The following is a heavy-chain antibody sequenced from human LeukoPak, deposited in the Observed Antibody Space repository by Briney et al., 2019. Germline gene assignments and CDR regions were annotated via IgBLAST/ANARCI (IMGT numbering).Heavy chain of an antibody. CDR3: ARGQEWLEAFDF. D-gene: IGHD6-19*01. Sequence: GASVKVSCKASGYTFTGYYMHWVRQAPGQGLEWMGRINLNSGGTNYAQKFQGRVTMTRDTSINTAYMELYRLRSDDTAVYYCARGQEWLEAFDFWGLGTLVTVSS. CDR1: GYTFTGYY. J-gene: IGHJ4*02. V-gene: IGHV1-2*06. CDR2: INLNSGGT.